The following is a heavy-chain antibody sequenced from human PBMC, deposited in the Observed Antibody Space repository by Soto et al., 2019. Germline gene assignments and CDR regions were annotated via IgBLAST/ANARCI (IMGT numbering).Heavy chain of an antibody. Sequence: EVQLVESGGGLVQPGRSLRLSCAVSGFTFDDYAMHWVRQAPGKGLEWVSGLSWNGDYTGYADSVKGRFTISRDNTKNSLXXQMTSLRAEDTALYYCAKGTRSSYYYGMDVWGQGTTVTVSS. V-gene: IGHV3-9*01. D-gene: IGHD6-6*01. J-gene: IGHJ6*02. CDR3: AKGTRSSYYYGMDV. CDR1: GFTFDDYA. CDR2: LSWNGDYT.